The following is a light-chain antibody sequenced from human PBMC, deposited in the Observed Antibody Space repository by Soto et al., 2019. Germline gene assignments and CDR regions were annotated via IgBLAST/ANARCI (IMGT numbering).Light chain of an antibody. Sequence: QSALTQPASVSGSPGQSITISCTGTSSDVGNYNLVSWYQQHPGKAPKLMIYEDSKRPSGVSNRFSGSKSGNTASLTISGLQAEDEANYYCCSYAGSYTMFGGGTKLTVL. CDR3: CSYAGSYTM. CDR1: SSDVGNYNL. CDR2: EDS. V-gene: IGLV2-23*01. J-gene: IGLJ3*02.